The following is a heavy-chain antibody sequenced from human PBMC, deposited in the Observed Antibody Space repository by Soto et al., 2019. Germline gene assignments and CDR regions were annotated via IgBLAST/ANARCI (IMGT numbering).Heavy chain of an antibody. D-gene: IGHD6-13*01. CDR1: LCTFPSYA. Sequence: VASVQVSCQGYLCTFPSYAMHWVRQAPGQRLEWMGWINAGNGNTKYSQKFQGRVTITRDTSASTAYMELSSLRSEDTAVYYCARDRRIAAAEVNGWFDPWGQGTMVTV. J-gene: IGHJ5*02. CDR3: ARDRRIAAAEVNGWFDP. V-gene: IGHV1-3*01. CDR2: INAGNGNT.